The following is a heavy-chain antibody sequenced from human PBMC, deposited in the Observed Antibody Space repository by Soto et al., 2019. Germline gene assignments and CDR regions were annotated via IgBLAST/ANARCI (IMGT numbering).Heavy chain of an antibody. V-gene: IGHV3-33*01. J-gene: IGHJ4*02. CDR1: GFTFGSYG. CDR2: IWYDGSNK. CDR3: ARDPRRQWLVLSYFDY. Sequence: GSLRLSCAASGFTFGSYGMHWVRQAPGKGLEWVAVIWYDGSNKYYADSVKGRFTISRDNSKNTLYLQMNSLRAEDTAVYYCARDPRRQWLVLSYFDYWGQGTLVTVSS. D-gene: IGHD6-19*01.